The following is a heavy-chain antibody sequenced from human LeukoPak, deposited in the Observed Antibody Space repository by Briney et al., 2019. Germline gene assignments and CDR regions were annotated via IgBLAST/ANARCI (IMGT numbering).Heavy chain of an antibody. CDR3: AKDYYDSSGYYYSPSDY. Sequence: PGRSLRLSCAASGFTFSTDAMHWVRQAPGKGLEWVAVISYDGSNKDYADSVKGRFTISRDNSKNTLYLQINSLRPEDTAVYYCAKDYYDSSGYYYSPSDYWGQGTLVTVSS. D-gene: IGHD3-22*01. V-gene: IGHV3-30-3*02. CDR1: GFTFSTDA. J-gene: IGHJ4*02. CDR2: ISYDGSNK.